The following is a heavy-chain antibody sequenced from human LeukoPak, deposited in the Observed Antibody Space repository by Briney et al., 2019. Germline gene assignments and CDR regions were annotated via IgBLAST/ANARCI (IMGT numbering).Heavy chain of an antibody. CDR2: IYYSGST. CDR3: ARDRRGGDYVVFDY. D-gene: IGHD4-17*01. CDR1: GGSISSSSYY. V-gene: IGHV4-39*07. Sequence: SETLSLTCTVSGGSISSSSYYWGWIRQPPGKGLEWIVSIYYSGSTYYNPSLKSRVTISVDTSKNQFSLKLSSVTAADTAGYYCARDRRGGDYVVFDYWGQGTLVTVSS. J-gene: IGHJ4*02.